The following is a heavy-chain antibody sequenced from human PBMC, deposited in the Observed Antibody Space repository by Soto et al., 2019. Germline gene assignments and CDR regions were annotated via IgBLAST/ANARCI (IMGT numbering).Heavy chain of an antibody. CDR2: IYHSGST. J-gene: IGHJ5*02. V-gene: IGHV4-30-2*01. Sequence: PSETLSLTCAVSGGSISSGGYSWSWIRQPPGKGLEWIGYIYHSGSTYYNPSLKSRVTISVDRSKNQFSLKLSSVTAADTAVYYCARDSAVIAAAGPVWFDPWGQGTLVTVSS. CDR1: GGSISSGGYS. D-gene: IGHD6-13*01. CDR3: ARDSAVIAAAGPVWFDP.